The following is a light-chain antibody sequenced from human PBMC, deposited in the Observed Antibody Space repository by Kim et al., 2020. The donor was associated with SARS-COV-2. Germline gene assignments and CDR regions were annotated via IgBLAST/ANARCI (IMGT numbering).Light chain of an antibody. CDR2: GAS. V-gene: IGKV3-15*01. CDR3: LQYNNWPPLT. Sequence: SPGERATLPCRASQSVTSNFAWYQQKPGQAPRLLVYGASTRATGVPTRFSGSGSGTEFTLTISSLQSEDFAIYYCLQYNNWPPLTFGGGTKVDIK. J-gene: IGKJ4*01. CDR1: QSVTSN.